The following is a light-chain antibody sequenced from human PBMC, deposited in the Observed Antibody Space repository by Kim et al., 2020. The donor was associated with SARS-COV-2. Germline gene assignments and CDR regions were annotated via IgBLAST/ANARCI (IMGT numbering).Light chain of an antibody. CDR2: AAS. J-gene: IGKJ3*01. V-gene: IGKV1-39*01. CDR3: HQSSSLPHT. Sequence: DIQMTQSPSSLAASVGDRVTISCRASQSIGTYLKWYQQKPGKPPKLLIYAASTLQSGIPSRFSGSGSGTDFTLTINSLEAEDAATYYCHQSSSLPHTFGPGTKVDIK. CDR1: QSIGTY.